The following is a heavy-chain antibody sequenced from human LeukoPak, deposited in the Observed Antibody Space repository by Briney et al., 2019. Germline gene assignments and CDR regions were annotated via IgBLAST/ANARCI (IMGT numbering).Heavy chain of an antibody. J-gene: IGHJ3*02. CDR2: INTDGSST. CDR3: AKVWSYAIDAFDI. CDR1: GFTFSSYW. Sequence: GGSLRLSCAASGFTFSSYWMHWVRQAPGKGLVWVSRINTDGSSTNYADSVKGRFTISRDNAKNTMYLQMNSLKAEDTAMYYCAKVWSYAIDAFDIWGQGAMVTVSS. V-gene: IGHV3-74*01. D-gene: IGHD2-8*01.